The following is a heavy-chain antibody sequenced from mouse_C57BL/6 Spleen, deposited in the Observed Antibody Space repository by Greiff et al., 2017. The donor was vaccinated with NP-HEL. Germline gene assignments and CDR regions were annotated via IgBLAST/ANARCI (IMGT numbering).Heavy chain of an antibody. J-gene: IGHJ4*01. Sequence: QVQLQQSGAELMKPGASVKLSCKATGYTFTGYWIEWVKQRPGHGLEWIGEVLPGSGSTNYNEKFKGKATFTADTSSNTAYMQLSSLTTEDSAIYYCARGGSTVVATRYYAMDYWGQGTSVTVSA. CDR1: GYTFTGYW. V-gene: IGHV1-9*01. CDR2: VLPGSGST. D-gene: IGHD1-1*01. CDR3: ARGGSTVVATRYYAMDY.